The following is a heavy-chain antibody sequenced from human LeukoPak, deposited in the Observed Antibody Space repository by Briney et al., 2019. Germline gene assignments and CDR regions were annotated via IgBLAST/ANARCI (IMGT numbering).Heavy chain of an antibody. CDR2: MYYSGST. CDR1: GGSIGSSTYY. CDR3: AREMRSPRGGFDY. Sequence: PSETLSLTCTVSGGSIGSSTYYWGWLRQPPGMGLEWIGSMYYSGSTYYNPSLKSRITISVDTSKSQFSLKLRSVTAADTAVYYCAREMRSPRGGFDYWDQGTLVTVSS. V-gene: IGHV4-39*07. D-gene: IGHD3-10*01. J-gene: IGHJ4*02.